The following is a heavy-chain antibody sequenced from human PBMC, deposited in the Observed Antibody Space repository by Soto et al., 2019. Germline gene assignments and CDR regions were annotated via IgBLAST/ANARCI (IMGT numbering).Heavy chain of an antibody. V-gene: IGHV1-3*05. CDR1: AYTFTSYA. CDR2: INAGNGNT. D-gene: IGHD6-13*01. Sequence: QVQLVQSGAEEKKPGASVKVSCKASAYTFTSYAMHWVRQAAGQRLEWMGWINAGNGNTKYSQKFQGRVTITRYTSVSTAYMELSSLRSEDTAVYYCARDSSSRYLLHYWGQGTLVTVSS. J-gene: IGHJ4*02. CDR3: ARDSSSRYLLHY.